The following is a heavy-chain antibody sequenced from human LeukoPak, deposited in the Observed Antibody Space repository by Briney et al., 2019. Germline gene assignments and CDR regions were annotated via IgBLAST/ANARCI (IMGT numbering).Heavy chain of an antibody. CDR3: ARHPSGYSGYVPLRAFDY. D-gene: IGHD5-12*01. V-gene: IGHV4-39*01. CDR2: IYYTGST. J-gene: IGHJ4*02. Sequence: PSETLSLTCTVSGGSISSSHYYWGWIRQPPGKGLEWIGSIYYTGSTYYNPSLKSRVTISVDTSKNQFSLKLSSVTAADTAVYYCARHPSGYSGYVPLRAFDYWGQGALVTVSS. CDR1: GGSISSSHYY.